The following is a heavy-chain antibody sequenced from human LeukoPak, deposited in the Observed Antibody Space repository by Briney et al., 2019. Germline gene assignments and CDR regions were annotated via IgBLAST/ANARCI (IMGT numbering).Heavy chain of an antibody. Sequence: GGSLRLSCAASGFTFKDAWMSWVRQARGKGLKWVGRIKSETDGGTTDYAAPVKGRFSIPRDDSKNTLYLQMNSLKTEDTAVYYCKSRGLSAATTSSWFDPWGQGTLVTVSS. V-gene: IGHV3-15*01. CDR2: IKSETDGGTT. D-gene: IGHD1-26*01. CDR1: GFTFKDAW. CDR3: KSRGLSAATTSSWFDP. J-gene: IGHJ5*02.